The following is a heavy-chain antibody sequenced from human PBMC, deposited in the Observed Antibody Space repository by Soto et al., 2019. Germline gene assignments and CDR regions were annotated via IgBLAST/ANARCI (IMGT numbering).Heavy chain of an antibody. V-gene: IGHV3-30*18. Sequence: GGSLRLSCAASGFTFSSYGMHWVRQAPGKGLEWVAVISYDGSNKYYADSVKGRITISRDNSKNTLYLQMNSLRAEDTAVYYCAKDGGLLRFLEWTSDYWGQGTLVTVSS. CDR2: ISYDGSNK. CDR3: AKDGGLLRFLEWTSDY. CDR1: GFTFSSYG. J-gene: IGHJ4*02. D-gene: IGHD3-3*01.